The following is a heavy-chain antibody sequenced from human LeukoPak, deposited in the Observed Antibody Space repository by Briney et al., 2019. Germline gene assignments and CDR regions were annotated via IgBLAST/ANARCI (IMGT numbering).Heavy chain of an antibody. CDR3: TREGVYTPDPSSYHRHAFDV. D-gene: IGHD3-16*01. CDR2: IIPTLDVA. Sequence: SVKVSCKASGYTFTGYYMHWVRQAPGQGLEWMGRIIPTLDVANFAQKFKGRVTITADRSTNTAHLELSSLKSEDTAIYYCTREGVYTPDPSSYHRHAFDVWGKGTVVIVSS. CDR1: GYTFTGYY. V-gene: IGHV1-69*04. J-gene: IGHJ3*01.